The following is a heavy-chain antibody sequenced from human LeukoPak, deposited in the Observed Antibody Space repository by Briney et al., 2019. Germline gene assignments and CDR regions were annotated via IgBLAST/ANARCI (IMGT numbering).Heavy chain of an antibody. CDR1: GYTFTSYG. CDR2: ISGYNGHT. V-gene: IGHV1-18*01. J-gene: IGHJ3*02. CDR3: ARGLQENLAWLTAFSAFDI. D-gene: IGHD6-19*01. Sequence: GASVKVSCKASGYTFTSYGISWVRQAPGQGLEWVGWISGYNGHTKYAQKVRGRVTMTTDTSTRTAYMELRSLRSDDTAVYYCARGLQENLAWLTAFSAFDIWGQGTMVTVSS.